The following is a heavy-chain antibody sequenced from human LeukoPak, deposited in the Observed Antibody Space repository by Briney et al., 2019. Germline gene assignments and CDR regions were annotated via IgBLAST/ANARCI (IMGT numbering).Heavy chain of an antibody. CDR2: INPNSGGT. V-gene: IGHV1-2*02. CDR1: GYTFTGHY. Sequence: GASVKVSCKASGYTFTGHYMHWVRQAPGQGPEWTGWINPNSGGTNYAQKFQGRVTMTRDTSISTAYMELSGLRSDDTAVYYCARCSTPHWIFDAFDIWGQGTMVTVSS. J-gene: IGHJ3*02. CDR3: ARCSTPHWIFDAFDI. D-gene: IGHD1-1*01.